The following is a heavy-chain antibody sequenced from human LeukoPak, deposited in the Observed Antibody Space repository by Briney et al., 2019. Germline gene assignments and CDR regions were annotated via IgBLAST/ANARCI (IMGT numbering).Heavy chain of an antibody. J-gene: IGHJ4*02. CDR2: ISSSGSTI. Sequence: GGSLRLSCAVSGFTFSSYEMNWVRQAPGKGLEWVSHISSSGSTIYYADSVKGRFTISRDNAKNSLYLQMNSLRAEDTAIYYCARGAATNLWPSDYWGQGELVTGSS. CDR1: GFTFSSYE. V-gene: IGHV3-48*03. D-gene: IGHD3-10*01. CDR3: ARGAATNLWPSDY.